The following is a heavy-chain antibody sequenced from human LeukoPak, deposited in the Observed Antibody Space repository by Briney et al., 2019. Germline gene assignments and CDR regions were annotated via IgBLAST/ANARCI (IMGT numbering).Heavy chain of an antibody. Sequence: ASVKVSCKASGYTFTSYGISWVRQAPGQGLEWMGWINPNSGDTHYAQNFQGRVTMTRDTSISTAYVEVSRLRSDDTAVYYCARDLGLERYFDYWGQGTLVTVSS. CDR3: ARDLGLERYFDY. D-gene: IGHD1-1*01. CDR1: GYTFTSYG. V-gene: IGHV1-2*02. J-gene: IGHJ4*02. CDR2: INPNSGDT.